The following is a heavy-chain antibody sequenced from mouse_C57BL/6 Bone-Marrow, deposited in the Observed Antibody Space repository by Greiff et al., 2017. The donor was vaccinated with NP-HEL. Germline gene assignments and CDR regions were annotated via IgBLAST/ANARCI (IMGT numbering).Heavy chain of an antibody. CDR2: INPSNGGT. CDR3: ERERFDGGYFYGDY. D-gene: IGHD2-3*01. V-gene: IGHV1-53*01. CDR1: GYTFTSYW. J-gene: IGHJ2*01. Sequence: QVQLQQPGTELVKPGASVKLSCKASGYTFTSYWMHWVKPRPGHGLEWIGNINPSNGGTNYNEQFKSQATLTADKSSSTAYMQLSSLTSKYSAVYYWERERFDGGYFYGDYWGQGTTLTVSS.